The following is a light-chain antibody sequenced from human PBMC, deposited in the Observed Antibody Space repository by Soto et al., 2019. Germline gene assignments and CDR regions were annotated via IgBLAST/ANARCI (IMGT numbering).Light chain of an antibody. CDR3: QEDKSHPWR. CDR1: QSISSW. J-gene: IGKJ1*01. V-gene: IGKV1-5*03. CDR2: KAS. Sequence: DIQVTQKNSTLSASVGDKVTITCRASQSISSWLAWYQQKPGKAPKLLIYKASTLESGVPSNFSGSGSGTEFTLSVIFLQPEDFAPYYSQEDKSHPWRFGQGTKVDIK.